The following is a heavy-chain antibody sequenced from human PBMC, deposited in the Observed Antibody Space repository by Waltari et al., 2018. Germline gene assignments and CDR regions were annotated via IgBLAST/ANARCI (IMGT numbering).Heavy chain of an antibody. J-gene: IGHJ4*02. V-gene: IGHV3-72*01. D-gene: IGHD2-8*02. CDR1: GSSFGSHD. CDR2: IRDKDIKYNT. Sequence: EVQLLESGGRLVQPGPSLRLSWVASGSSFGSHDMDWGRQAQGKGLEWVAPIRDKDIKYNTAYATSVKGRFIISRDDSKNSVSLQMNSLRTEDTAVYYCVRDYRGVGINWGQGTLVTVSS. CDR3: VRDYRGVGIN.